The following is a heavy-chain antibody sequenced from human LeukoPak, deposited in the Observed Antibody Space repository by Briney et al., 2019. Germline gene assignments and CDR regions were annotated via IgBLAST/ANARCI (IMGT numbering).Heavy chain of an antibody. D-gene: IGHD5-18*01. CDR3: ARDLDTAMANDAFDI. Sequence: GGSLRLSCAASGFTFSSYGMHWVRQAPGKGLEWVAVISYDGSNKYYADSVKGRFTISRDNSKNTLYLQMNSLRAEDTAVYYCARDLDTAMANDAFDIWGQGTMVTVSS. CDR2: ISYDGSNK. CDR1: GFTFSSYG. V-gene: IGHV3-30*03. J-gene: IGHJ3*02.